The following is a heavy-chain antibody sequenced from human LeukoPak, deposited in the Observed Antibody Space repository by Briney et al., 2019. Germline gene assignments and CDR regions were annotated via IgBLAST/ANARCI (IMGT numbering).Heavy chain of an antibody. Sequence: SETLSLTCAVYGGSFRGYYWSWIRQPPGKGLEWIGEINHSGSTNYNPSLKSRVTISVDTSKNQFSLKLSSVTAADTAVYYCARHSSSWYSMYYFDYWGQGTLVTVSS. D-gene: IGHD6-13*01. CDR1: GGSFRGYY. CDR2: INHSGST. CDR3: ARHSSSWYSMYYFDY. J-gene: IGHJ4*02. V-gene: IGHV4-34*01.